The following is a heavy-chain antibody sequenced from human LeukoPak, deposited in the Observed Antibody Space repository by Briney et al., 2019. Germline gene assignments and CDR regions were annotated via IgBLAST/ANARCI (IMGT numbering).Heavy chain of an antibody. J-gene: IGHJ5*02. V-gene: IGHV4-39*07. CDR3: ARDRPQWLSSHWYGPFDP. CDR2: IYYSGRT. Sequence: SETLSLTCTVSGGSISSSSFYWGRIPQPPGKGLEWIGSIYYSGRTHYNPSLKSRDSISVVTSKNQFSLKLSSVSAADTAVYYCARDRPQWLSSHWYGPFDPWGQGTLVTVSS. CDR1: GGSISSSSFY. D-gene: IGHD6-13*01.